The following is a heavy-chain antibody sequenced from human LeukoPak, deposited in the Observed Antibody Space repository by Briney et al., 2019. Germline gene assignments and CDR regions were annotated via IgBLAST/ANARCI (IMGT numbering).Heavy chain of an antibody. V-gene: IGHV5-51*01. CDR2: IDPSDSET. CDR3: ARQTAMGRSGDY. D-gene: IGHD5-18*01. Sequence: GESLKISCKASGYSFTSYWIGWVRQMPGKGLEWMGIIDPSDSETRYTPSFQGQVTISVDKSLTTAYLQWNSLKASDTAMYYCARQTAMGRSGDYWGQGTLVTVSS. CDR1: GYSFTSYW. J-gene: IGHJ4*02.